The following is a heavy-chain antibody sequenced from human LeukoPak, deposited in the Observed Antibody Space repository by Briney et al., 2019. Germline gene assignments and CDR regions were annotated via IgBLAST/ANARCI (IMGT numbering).Heavy chain of an antibody. CDR2: MSSSGGNT. V-gene: IGHV3-23*01. CDR3: ANANGGGYSYGHNYFDY. J-gene: IGHJ4*02. D-gene: IGHD5-18*01. Sequence: GGSLRLSCAASGFTFSTYGMSWVRQAPGKGLEWVSAMSSSGGNTYYADSVKGRLTISRDSSKNTLYLQMNSLRAEDTALYYCANANGGGYSYGHNYFDYWGQGTLVTVSS. CDR1: GFTFSTYG.